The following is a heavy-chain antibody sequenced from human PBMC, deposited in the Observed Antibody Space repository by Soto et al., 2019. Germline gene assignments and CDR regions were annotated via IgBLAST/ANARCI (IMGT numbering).Heavy chain of an antibody. CDR1: GGSISSYY. Sequence: SETLSLTCTVSGGSISSYYWSWIRQPPGKGLEWIGYIYYSGSTNYNPSLKSRVTISVDTSKNQFSLKLSSVTAADTAVYYCATTEKTRYYDFWSGYYPTYYYYGMDVWGQGTTVTVSS. CDR2: IYYSGST. CDR3: ATTEKTRYYDFWSGYYPTYYYYGMDV. V-gene: IGHV4-59*01. D-gene: IGHD3-3*01. J-gene: IGHJ6*02.